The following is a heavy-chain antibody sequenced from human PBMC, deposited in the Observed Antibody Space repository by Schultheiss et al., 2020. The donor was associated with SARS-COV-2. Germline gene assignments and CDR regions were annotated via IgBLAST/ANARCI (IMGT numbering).Heavy chain of an antibody. Sequence: SETLSLTCTVSGGSISSGGYYWSWFRQPAGKGLEGNGEINHSGSTNYNPSLKSRVTISVDTSKNQSSLKLSSVTAADTAVYYWARSGRTYYYDSSGYWAYWGQGTLVTVSS. CDR1: GGSISSGGYY. D-gene: IGHD3-22*01. CDR2: INHSGST. J-gene: IGHJ4*02. CDR3: ARSGRTYYYDSSGYWAY. V-gene: IGHV4-39*07.